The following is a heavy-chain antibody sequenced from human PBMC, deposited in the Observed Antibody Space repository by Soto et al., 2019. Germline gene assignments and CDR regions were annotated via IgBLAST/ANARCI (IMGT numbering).Heavy chain of an antibody. J-gene: IGHJ5*02. CDR1: GYTFTSYY. D-gene: IGHD6-19*01. V-gene: IGHV1-46*03. CDR2: INPSGGST. Sequence: QVQLVQSGAEVKKPGASVKVSCKASGYTFTSYYMHWVRQAPGQGLEWMGIINPSGGSTSCAQKFQGRVTMTRDTSTSTVYMELSSLRSEDTAVYYCARAWGQYSSGWPKWLAFSTWGQGTLVTVSS. CDR3: ARAWGQYSSGWPKWLAFST.